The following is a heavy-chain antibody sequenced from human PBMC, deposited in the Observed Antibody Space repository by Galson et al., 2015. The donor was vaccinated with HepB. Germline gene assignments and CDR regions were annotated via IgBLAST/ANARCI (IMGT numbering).Heavy chain of an antibody. V-gene: IGHV3-30*18. D-gene: IGHD3-22*01. CDR3: AKDSRGYYVY. Sequence: SLRLSCAASGFTFSSYGMHWVRQAPGKGLEWVAVISYDGSNKYYADSVKGRFTISRDNSKNTLYLQMNSLRAEDTAVYYCAKDSRGYYVYWGQGTLVTVSS. CDR1: GFTFSSYG. CDR2: ISYDGSNK. J-gene: IGHJ4*02.